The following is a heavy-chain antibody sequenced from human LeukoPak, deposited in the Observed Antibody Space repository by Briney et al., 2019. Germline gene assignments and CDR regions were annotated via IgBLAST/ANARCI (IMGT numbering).Heavy chain of an antibody. CDR1: GFTFSSYA. CDR2: ISGSGGTT. CDR3: AKTVYYDILIGYYSDY. J-gene: IGHJ4*02. Sequence: GGSLRLSCAGSGFTFSSYAMSWVRQAPGKGLEWVSGISGSGGTTYYADSVKGRFTISRDNSKNTLYLQMNSLRAEDTAVYYCAKTVYYDILIGYYSDYWGQGTLVTVSS. D-gene: IGHD3-9*01. V-gene: IGHV3-23*01.